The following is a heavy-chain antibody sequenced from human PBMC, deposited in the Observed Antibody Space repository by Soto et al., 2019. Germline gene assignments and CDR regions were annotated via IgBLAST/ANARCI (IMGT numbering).Heavy chain of an antibody. Sequence: GGSLRLSCAASGFTFSSYGMHWDRQAPGKGLEWVAVIWYDGSNKYYADSVKGRFTISRDNSKNTLYLQMNSLRAEDTAVYYCARGVVIGPGYYMDVWGKGTTVTISS. CDR3: ARGVVIGPGYYMDV. V-gene: IGHV3-33*01. CDR2: IWYDGSNK. J-gene: IGHJ6*03. CDR1: GFTFSSYG. D-gene: IGHD3-22*01.